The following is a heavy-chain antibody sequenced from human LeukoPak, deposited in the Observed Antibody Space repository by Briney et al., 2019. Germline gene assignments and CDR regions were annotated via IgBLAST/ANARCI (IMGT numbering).Heavy chain of an antibody. CDR3: ARVGRYNWNSLGWYYYYYGMDV. V-gene: IGHV4-31*03. D-gene: IGHD1-20*01. CDR1: GGSISSGGYY. CDR2: IYYSGST. Sequence: SETLSLTCTVSGGSISSGGYYWSWIRQHPGKGLEWIGCIYYSGSTYYNPSLKSRVTISVDTSKNQFSLKLSSVTAADTAVYYCARVGRYNWNSLGWYYYYYGMDVWGQGTTVTVSS. J-gene: IGHJ6*02.